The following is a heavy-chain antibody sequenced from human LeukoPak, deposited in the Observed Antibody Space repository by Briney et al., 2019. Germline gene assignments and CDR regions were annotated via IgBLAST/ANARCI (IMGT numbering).Heavy chain of an antibody. V-gene: IGHV4-34*01. CDR2: INHSGST. CDR1: GGSFSGYY. CDR3: ARGGSMLGTYYYGSGSS. D-gene: IGHD3-10*01. J-gene: IGHJ4*02. Sequence: PSETLSLTCGVYGGSFSGYYWTWIRQSPGKGLEWIGEINHSGSTNYNPSLKSRVTISLDTSKNQFSLKLTSVTAADTAVYYCARGGSMLGTYYYGSGSSWGQGTLVTVSS.